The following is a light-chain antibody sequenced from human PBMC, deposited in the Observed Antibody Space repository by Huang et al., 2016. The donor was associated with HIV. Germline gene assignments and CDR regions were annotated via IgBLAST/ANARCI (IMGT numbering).Light chain of an antibody. CDR1: QSVGTTY. Sequence: EIVLTQSPGTMSLSPGERATLSCRASQSVGTTYLAWYQQRPVQAPRLLIHGTSSRSTGTPYRFSGSGSGTEFTLTITRLEPEDSAVYYCQQYDTSPPLTFGGGTKVEIK. CDR3: QQYDTSPPLT. CDR2: GTS. J-gene: IGKJ4*01. V-gene: IGKV3-20*01.